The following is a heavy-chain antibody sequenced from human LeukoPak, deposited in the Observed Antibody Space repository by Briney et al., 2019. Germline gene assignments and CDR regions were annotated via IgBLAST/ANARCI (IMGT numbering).Heavy chain of an antibody. CDR3: ARVLAPGQGHGPDS. V-gene: IGHV3-53*01. CDR2: IYSIGTT. CDR1: GFTVRSNY. J-gene: IGHJ4*02. Sequence: GGSLRLSCAASGFTVRSNYMSWFRQAPGKGLEWVSIIYSIGTTYYADSVKGRFTISRDNSRKTLYLQMTGLRAEDTAVYYCARVLAPGQGHGPDSWGQGTLVTVSS. D-gene: IGHD4-4*01.